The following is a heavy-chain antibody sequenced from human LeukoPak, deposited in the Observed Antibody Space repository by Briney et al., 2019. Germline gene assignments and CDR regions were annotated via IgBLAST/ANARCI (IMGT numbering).Heavy chain of an antibody. V-gene: IGHV1-46*01. CDR2: INPSGGST. CDR1: GYTFTSYY. D-gene: IGHD3-3*01. Sequence: ASVKVSCKASGYTFTSYYMHWVRQAPGQGLEWMGIINPSGGSTSYAQKLQGRVTMTRDTSTSTVYMELSSLRSEDTAVYYCARDLAYYDFWSGDNWFDPWGQGTLVTVSS. J-gene: IGHJ5*02. CDR3: ARDLAYYDFWSGDNWFDP.